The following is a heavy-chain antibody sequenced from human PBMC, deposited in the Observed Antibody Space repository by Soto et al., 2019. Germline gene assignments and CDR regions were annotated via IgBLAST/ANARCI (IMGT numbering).Heavy chain of an antibody. J-gene: IGHJ6*02. V-gene: IGHV1-69*13. CDR1: GGTFSSYA. CDR3: AKFREYYQGSGSRTYYFYGMDV. CDR2: IIPIFGTA. Sequence: GASVKVSCKASGGTFSSYAISWVRQAPGQGLEWMGGIIPIFGTANYAQKFQGRVTITADESTSTAYMELSSLRSEDTALYYCAKFREYYQGSGSRTYYFYGMDVWGQGTTVTVSS. D-gene: IGHD3-10*01.